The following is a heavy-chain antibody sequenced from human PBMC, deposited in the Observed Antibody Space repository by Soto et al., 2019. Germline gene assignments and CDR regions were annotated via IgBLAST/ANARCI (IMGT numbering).Heavy chain of an antibody. V-gene: IGHV4-30-4*08. CDR1: GGSIRSPNFS. D-gene: IGHD3-22*01. CDR3: ARLGGYYQAFDS. J-gene: IGHJ4*02. CDR2: IYYNGTT. Sequence: SETMSLTCTVIGGSIRSPNFSWSWIRQHPGKGPEWIGNIYYNGTTTYSPSLESRVTISLDTSKNQFSLKLSSVTAADTAFYYCARLGGYYQAFDSWGQGTLVTVSS.